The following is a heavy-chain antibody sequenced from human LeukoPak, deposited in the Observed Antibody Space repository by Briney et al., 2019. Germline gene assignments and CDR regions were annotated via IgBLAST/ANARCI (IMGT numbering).Heavy chain of an antibody. D-gene: IGHD3-10*01. Sequence: ASVKVSCKVSGYTLTEVSMLWVRQAPGKGLEWMGGFDPEDGETIYAQKFQGRVTMTEDTSTDTAYMEPSSLRSEDTAVYYCATVVPQKDIWFGEFFDYWGQGTLVTVSS. CDR1: GYTLTEVS. J-gene: IGHJ4*02. V-gene: IGHV1-24*01. CDR2: FDPEDGET. CDR3: ATVVPQKDIWFGEFFDY.